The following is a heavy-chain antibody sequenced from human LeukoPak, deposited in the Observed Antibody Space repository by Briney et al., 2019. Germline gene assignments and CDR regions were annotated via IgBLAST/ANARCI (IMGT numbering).Heavy chain of an antibody. CDR2: INPSSGDT. CDR1: GYTFTGYY. CDR3: ARSPDYSRFDY. J-gene: IGHJ4*02. D-gene: IGHD4-11*01. Sequence: ASVKVSFKTSGYTFTGYYIHWVRQSPGQALEWMGWINPSSGDTIYAQKFQGRVTMTRHTSINTAYMELSGLRSDDTAVYHCARSPDYSRFDYWGQGTLVTVSS. V-gene: IGHV1-2*02.